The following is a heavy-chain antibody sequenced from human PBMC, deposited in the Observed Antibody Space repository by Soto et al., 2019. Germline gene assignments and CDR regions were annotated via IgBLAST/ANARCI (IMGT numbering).Heavy chain of an antibody. CDR3: ATSIAARPGYYYYGMDV. CDR1: GDSVSSNSAA. Sequence: SQTLSLTCAISGDSVSSNSAAWNWIRQSPSRGLEWLGRTYYRSKWYNDYAVSVKSRITINPDTSKNQFSLQLNSVTPEDTAVYYCATSIAARPGYYYYGMDVWGQGTTVTVSS. V-gene: IGHV6-1*01. CDR2: TYYRSKWYN. D-gene: IGHD6-6*01. J-gene: IGHJ6*02.